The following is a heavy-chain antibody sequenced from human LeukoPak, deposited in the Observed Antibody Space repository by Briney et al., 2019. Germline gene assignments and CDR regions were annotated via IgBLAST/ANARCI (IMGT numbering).Heavy chain of an antibody. CDR2: ISSSSSTI. Sequence: GGSLRLSCAASGFTFSSYSMNWVRQAPGKGREWVSYISSSSSTIYYADSVKGRFTISRDNAKNSLYLQMNSLRAEDTAVYYCARELSLYDILTGYYTFYMDVWGKGTTVTVSS. CDR1: GFTFSSYS. J-gene: IGHJ6*03. CDR3: ARELSLYDILTGYYTFYMDV. D-gene: IGHD3-9*01. V-gene: IGHV3-48*04.